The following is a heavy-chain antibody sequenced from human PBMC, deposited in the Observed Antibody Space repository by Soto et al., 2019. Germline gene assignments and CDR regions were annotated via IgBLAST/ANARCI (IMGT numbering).Heavy chain of an antibody. CDR2: INPNSGGT. V-gene: IGHV1-2*04. J-gene: IGHJ6*02. D-gene: IGHD3-10*01. CDR1: GYTFTSYY. CDR3: ARSHYGSGSYYNYYYYGMDV. Sequence: GASVKVSCKASGYTFTSYYMNWVRQATGQGLEWMGWINPNSGGTNYAQKFQGWVTMARDTSISTAYMELSRLRSDDTAVYYCARSHYGSGSYYNYYYYGMDVWGQGTTVTVSS.